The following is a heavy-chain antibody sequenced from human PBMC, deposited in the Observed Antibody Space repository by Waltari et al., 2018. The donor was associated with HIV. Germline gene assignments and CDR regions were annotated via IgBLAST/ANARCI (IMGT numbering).Heavy chain of an antibody. V-gene: IGHV3-43*01. CDR3: AKDMGLIAATESYDMDV. CDR1: GFSFDDYS. Sequence: EVRLVESGGVVVQPGGSLRLSCVASGFSFDDYSMHWVRQIPGKGLEWVSLINYDGSVTYYADSVRGRFAISRDNSRTSLYLQMNGLRVEDTALYYCAKDMGLIAATESYDMDVWGQGTTVTVSS. CDR2: INYDGSVT. D-gene: IGHD6-25*01. J-gene: IGHJ6*03.